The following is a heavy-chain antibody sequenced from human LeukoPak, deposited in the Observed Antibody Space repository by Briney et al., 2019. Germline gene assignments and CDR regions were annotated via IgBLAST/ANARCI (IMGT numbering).Heavy chain of an antibody. Sequence: SETLSLTCTVSGGSISSGGYYWSWIRQHPGKGLEWIGYIYYSGSTNYNPSLKSRVTISVDTSKNQFSLKLSSVTAADTAVYYCARTYYDSSGYRYYFDYWGQGTLVTVSS. CDR1: GGSISSGGYY. CDR2: IYYSGST. J-gene: IGHJ4*02. D-gene: IGHD3-22*01. V-gene: IGHV4-61*08. CDR3: ARTYYDSSGYRYYFDY.